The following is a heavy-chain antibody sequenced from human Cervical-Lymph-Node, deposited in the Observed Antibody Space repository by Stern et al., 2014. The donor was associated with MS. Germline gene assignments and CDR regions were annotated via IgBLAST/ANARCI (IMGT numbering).Heavy chain of an antibody. V-gene: IGHV3-21*01. CDR3: ARGTGIAVAATDY. D-gene: IGHD6-19*01. CDR1: GFTFSSYS. J-gene: IGHJ4*02. CDR2: ISSSSSYI. Sequence: VQLVESGGGLVKPGGSLRLSCAASGFTFSSYSMNWVRQAPGKGLEWVSSISSSSSYIYYADSVKGRFTISRDNAKNSLYLQMNSLRAEDTAVYYCARGTGIAVAATDYWGQGTLVTVSS.